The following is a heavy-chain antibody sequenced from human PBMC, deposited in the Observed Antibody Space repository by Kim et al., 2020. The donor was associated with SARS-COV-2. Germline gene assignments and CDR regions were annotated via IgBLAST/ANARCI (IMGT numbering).Heavy chain of an antibody. J-gene: IGHJ6*02. CDR3: ARGRNYAMDV. V-gene: IGHV3-74*01. CDR1: GLTFSDCW. Sequence: GGSLRLSCVASGLTFSDCWMHWVRQVPGKGLLWVSLINPDGGNIRYADSVKGRFTISRDNAKNTLYLQMNSLNTEDTAVYYCARGRNYAMDVWGQGTAVTASS. CDR2: INPDGGNI.